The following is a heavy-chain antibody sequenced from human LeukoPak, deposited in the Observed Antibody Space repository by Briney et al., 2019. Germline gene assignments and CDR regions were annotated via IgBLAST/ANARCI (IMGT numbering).Heavy chain of an antibody. CDR1: GYTFTSYA. CDR3: ARGIGDGYNNSYFGY. J-gene: IGHJ4*02. D-gene: IGHD5-24*01. V-gene: IGHV1-3*01. Sequence: ASVKVSCKASGYTFTSYAMHWVRQAPGQRLEWMGWINAGNGNTKYSQKFQGRVTMTTDTSTSTAYMELRSLRSEDTAVYYCARGIGDGYNNSYFGYWGQGTLVTVSS. CDR2: INAGNGNT.